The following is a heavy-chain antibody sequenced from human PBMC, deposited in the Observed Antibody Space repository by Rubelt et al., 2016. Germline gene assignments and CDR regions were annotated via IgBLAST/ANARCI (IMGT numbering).Heavy chain of an antibody. CDR1: GGSFSGYY. Sequence: QVQLQQWGAGLLTPSETLPLTCAVYGGSFSGYYWNWIRQPPGKGMEWIGEINHSGTTNYNPSFKSRVTISVDKSKNEFSLRLSAVTAADTAMYYCAKTGEHTDFDYWGQGTLVTVS. J-gene: IGHJ4*02. CDR2: INHSGTT. CDR3: AKTGEHTDFDY. D-gene: IGHD1-1*01. V-gene: IGHV4-34*01.